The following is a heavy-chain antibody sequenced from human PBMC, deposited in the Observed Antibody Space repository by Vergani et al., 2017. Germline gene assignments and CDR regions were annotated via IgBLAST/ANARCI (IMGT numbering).Heavy chain of an antibody. D-gene: IGHD2-2*01. CDR2: IYYSGST. CDR1: GGSISSYY. Sequence: QVQLQESGPGLVKPSETLSLTCTVSGGSISSYYWSWIRQPPGKGLEWIGYIYYSGSTNYNPSLKRRVTISVATSKNQFSLKLSSVTAADTAVYYCARVGDCSSTSCYPTRSLGYYYYYMDVWGKGTTVTVSS. V-gene: IGHV4-59*01. J-gene: IGHJ6*03. CDR3: ARVGDCSSTSCYPTRSLGYYYYYMDV.